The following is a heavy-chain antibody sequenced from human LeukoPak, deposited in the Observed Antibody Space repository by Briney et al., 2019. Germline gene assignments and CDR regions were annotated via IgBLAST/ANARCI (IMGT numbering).Heavy chain of an antibody. CDR2: ICRSRNT. CDR3: ARVEWGSVAALDDWYFDL. Sequence: RSSETLSLTCAVSDFSISNPYYWGWVRQPPGKGLEWIGNICRSRNTYYNPSLKSRVTISVDTSKNQFSLRLNSVTAADTAVYYCARVEWGSVAALDDWYFDLWGRGTLVAVSS. V-gene: IGHV4-38-2*01. J-gene: IGHJ2*01. CDR1: DFSISNPYY. D-gene: IGHD6-6*01.